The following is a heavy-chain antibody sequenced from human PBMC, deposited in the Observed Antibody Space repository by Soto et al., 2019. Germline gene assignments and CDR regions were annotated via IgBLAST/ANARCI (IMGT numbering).Heavy chain of an antibody. D-gene: IGHD3-9*01. CDR2: IYYSGST. CDR1: GGSISSSSYY. J-gene: IGHJ6*02. V-gene: IGHV4-39*02. CDR3: ARDHYVYDILTGYGYYYGMDV. Sequence: SETLSLTCAVSGGSISSSSYYWGWIRQPPGKGLEWIGSIYYSGSTYYNPSLKSRVTISVDTSKNQFSLKLSSVTAADTAVYYCARDHYVYDILTGYGYYYGMDVWGQGTTVTXSS.